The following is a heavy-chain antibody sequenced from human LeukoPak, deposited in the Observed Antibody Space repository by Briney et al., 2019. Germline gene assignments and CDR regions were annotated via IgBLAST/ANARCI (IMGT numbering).Heavy chain of an antibody. CDR1: GFTFSNYV. CDR3: ARDGGDYYYYYMDV. J-gene: IGHJ6*03. Sequence: GGSLRLSCAASGFTFSNYVMQWVRQAPGKGLEWVALIANDGSNKYYADSVKGRFTISRDNAKNTLYLQMNSLRAEDTAVYYCARDGGDYYYYYMDVWGKGTTVTVSS. CDR2: IANDGSNK. V-gene: IGHV3-30*03. D-gene: IGHD3-16*01.